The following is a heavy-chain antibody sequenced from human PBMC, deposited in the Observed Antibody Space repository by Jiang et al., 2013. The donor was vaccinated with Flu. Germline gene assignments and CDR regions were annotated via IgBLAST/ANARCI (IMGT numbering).Heavy chain of an antibody. CDR1: GFSLGTSGVG. V-gene: IGHV2-5*02. CDR3: VHRHGLYSPSRDFDY. J-gene: IGHJ4*02. CDR2: IYWDGDK. D-gene: IGHD2-8*01. Sequence: KPTQTLTLNCTFSGFSLGTSGVGVGWIRQPPGKALEWLALIYWDGDKRYSPSLKSRLIISKDTSKNQVFLTMTNMDPVDTATYYCVHRHGLYSPSRDFDYWGQGTLVTVSP.